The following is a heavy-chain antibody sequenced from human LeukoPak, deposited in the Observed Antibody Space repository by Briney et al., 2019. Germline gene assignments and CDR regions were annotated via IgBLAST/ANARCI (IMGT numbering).Heavy chain of an antibody. D-gene: IGHD3-10*01. CDR2: IKEDGSER. Sequence: GGSLRLSCEGSAFIFSGHWMNWVRQTPGKGLEWVASIKEDGSERQYVDSVKGRFSISRDNTKGSLFLQLNSLRAEDTAVYYCAKAAGKYYTSGSYSFDYWGQGTLVTVSS. V-gene: IGHV3-7*03. CDR3: AKAAGKYYTSGSYSFDY. CDR1: AFIFSGHW. J-gene: IGHJ4*02.